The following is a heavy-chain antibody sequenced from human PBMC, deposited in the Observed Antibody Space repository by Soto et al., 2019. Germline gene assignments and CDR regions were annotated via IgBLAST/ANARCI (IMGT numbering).Heavy chain of an antibody. V-gene: IGHV1-69*02. CDR3: ARGGGYSYGYFPMDV. D-gene: IGHD5-18*01. J-gene: IGHJ6*02. CDR2: IIPILGIA. Sequence: QVQLVQSGAEVKKPGSSVKVSCKASGGTFSSYTISWVRQAPGQGLEWMGRIIPILGIANYAQKFQGRVTITADKSTSTAYMELSSLRSEDTAVYYCARGGGYSYGYFPMDVWGQGTTVTVSS. CDR1: GGTFSSYT.